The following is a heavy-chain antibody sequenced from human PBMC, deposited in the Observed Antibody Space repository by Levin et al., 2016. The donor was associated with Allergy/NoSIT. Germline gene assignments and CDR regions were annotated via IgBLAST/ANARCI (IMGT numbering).Heavy chain of an antibody. Sequence: GESLKISCAASGLTVSSNYMSWVRQAPGKGLEWVSLIYSGGSTYYADSVKGRFIISRDTSKNTLYLQMNSLRAGDTAVYYCATPGGDSVMVTSLDYWGQGTLVTVSS. CDR1: GLTVSSNY. CDR3: ATPGGDSVMVTSLDY. CDR2: IYSGGST. D-gene: IGHD5-18*01. J-gene: IGHJ4*02. V-gene: IGHV3-66*01.